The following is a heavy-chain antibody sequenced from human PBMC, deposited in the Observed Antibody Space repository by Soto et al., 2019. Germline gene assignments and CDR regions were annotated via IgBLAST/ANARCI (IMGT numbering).Heavy chain of an antibody. V-gene: IGHV1-69*01. CDR2: IIPIFGTA. D-gene: IGHD5-12*01. CDR1: GGTFSSYA. J-gene: IGHJ6*02. Sequence: QVQLVQSGAEVKKPGSSVKVSCKASGGTFSSYAISWVRQAPGQGLEWMGGIIPIFGTANYAQKFQGRVTITADESTSTAYMELSSLRSEGTAVYYCASPWGDGYNYDYYYGMDVWGQGTTVTVSS. CDR3: ASPWGDGYNYDYYYGMDV.